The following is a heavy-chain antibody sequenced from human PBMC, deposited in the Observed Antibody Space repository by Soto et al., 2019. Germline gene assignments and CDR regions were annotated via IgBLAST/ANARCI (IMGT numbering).Heavy chain of an antibody. D-gene: IGHD6-19*01. J-gene: IGHJ6*04. CDR3: ARSRRGAYSSGWYSPSGYYNYGIDV. CDR2: IYPGDSDT. Sequence: ESMKICSKASGDRVTIHWIAGLRKMPGKGLEWMGIIYPGDSDTKYSPSLQGQVTISADTSISTAYLQWTSLKASDTAMYYCARSRRGAYSSGWYSPSGYYNYGIDVWGTGTKVTVSS. V-gene: IGHV5-51*01. CDR1: GDRVTIHW.